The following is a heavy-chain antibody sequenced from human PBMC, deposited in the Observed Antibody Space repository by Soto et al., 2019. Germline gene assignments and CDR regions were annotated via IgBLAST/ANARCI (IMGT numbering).Heavy chain of an antibody. V-gene: IGHV1-18*01. CDR3: ARVVPGAEAWFGP. Sequence: VKGSCKTSGYTFSNYGITWVRQAPGQPLEWLGWISLYSDGTNYAQKFQGRVSMTTDTSTTTAYMELRSLRSDDTAVYYCARVVPGAEAWFGPWGQGTLVTVSS. J-gene: IGHJ5*02. CDR1: GYTFSNYG. CDR2: ISLYSDGT. D-gene: IGHD2-2*01.